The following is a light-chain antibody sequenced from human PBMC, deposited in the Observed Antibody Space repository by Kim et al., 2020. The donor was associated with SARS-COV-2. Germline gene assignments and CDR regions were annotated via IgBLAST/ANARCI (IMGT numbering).Light chain of an antibody. CDR3: QQGYSSPFT. CDR1: QSISSY. J-gene: IGKJ4*01. V-gene: IGKV1-39*01. Sequence: DIQMTQSPSSLSASVGDRVTITCRASQSISSYLNWYQQKPGKAPKLLIYAASSLQSGVPSRFSGSGSGTDFTLTISSLQPVDFATYYCQQGYSSPFTFGGETKVDIK. CDR2: AAS.